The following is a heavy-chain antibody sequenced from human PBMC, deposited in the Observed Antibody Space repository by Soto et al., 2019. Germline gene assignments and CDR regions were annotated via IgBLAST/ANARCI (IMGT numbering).Heavy chain of an antibody. V-gene: IGHV4-59*01. D-gene: IGHD3-22*01. Sequence: SSETLSLTCTVSGGSISSYYWSWIRQPPGKGLEWIGYIYYSGSTNYNPSLKSRVTISVDTSKNQFSLKLSSVTAADTAVYYCAREGYDSRNSYYYGMDVWGQGTTVTVSS. CDR1: GGSISSYY. J-gene: IGHJ6*02. CDR3: AREGYDSRNSYYYGMDV. CDR2: IYYSGST.